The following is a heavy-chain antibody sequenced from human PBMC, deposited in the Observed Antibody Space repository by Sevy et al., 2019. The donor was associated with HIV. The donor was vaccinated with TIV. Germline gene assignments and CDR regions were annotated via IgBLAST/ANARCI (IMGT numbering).Heavy chain of an antibody. D-gene: IGHD2-15*01. CDR3: ARHCSGGSCYSLLPHYYYGMDV. V-gene: IGHV3-7*01. J-gene: IGHJ6*02. CDR1: GFTFNMYW. Sequence: GGSLRLSCAASGFTFNMYWMTWVRQAPGKGLEWVANIKEDGSERNYLDSVKGRFPISRDNAKESLYLQINSLRAEDTAGYYCARHCSGGSCYSLLPHYYYGMDVWGQGTTVTVSS. CDR2: IKEDGSER.